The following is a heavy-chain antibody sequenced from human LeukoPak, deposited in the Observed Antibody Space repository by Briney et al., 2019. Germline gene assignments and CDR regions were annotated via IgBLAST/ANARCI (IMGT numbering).Heavy chain of an antibody. J-gene: IGHJ4*02. CDR3: ARGAVYGGKNDY. D-gene: IGHD4-23*01. CDR1: GYTFTGYY. Sequence: ASVKVSCKASGYTFTGYYMHWVRQAPRQGLEWMGWINPNSGGTNYAQKFQGRVTMTRDTSISTAYMELSRLRSDDTAVYYCARGAVYGGKNDYWGQGTLVTVSS. CDR2: INPNSGGT. V-gene: IGHV1-2*02.